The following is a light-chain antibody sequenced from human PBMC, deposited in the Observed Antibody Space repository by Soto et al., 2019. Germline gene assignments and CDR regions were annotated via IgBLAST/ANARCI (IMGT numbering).Light chain of an antibody. CDR3: SSYTSGSTLPWV. CDR2: GVY. CDR1: SDDIGTYEY. J-gene: IGLJ1*01. V-gene: IGLV2-14*01. Sequence: QSVLTQPASVSGSPGQTITICCTGGSDDIGTYEYISCQQHHPGKAPKLIIFGVYDRPSGIYDRFSGSTSANTASLTIFGLQVEDEAVYYCSSYTSGSTLPWVFGTGTKVTVL.